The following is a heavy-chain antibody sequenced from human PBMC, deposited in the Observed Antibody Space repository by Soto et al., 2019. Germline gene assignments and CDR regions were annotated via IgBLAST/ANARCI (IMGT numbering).Heavy chain of an antibody. V-gene: IGHV3-30-3*01. CDR1: GFTFCCWC. CDR3: ARQGGTSWYREVFDY. D-gene: IGHD6-13*01. Sequence: PGGSRMLACAACGFTFCCWCMHWVRQAPGKGLEWVAVISYDGGDKYYADSVKGRFTISRDNSKKTLYLQMRSLRAEDTALYYCARQGGTSWYREVFDYWGQGTLVTGSS. CDR2: ISYDGGDK. J-gene: IGHJ4*02.